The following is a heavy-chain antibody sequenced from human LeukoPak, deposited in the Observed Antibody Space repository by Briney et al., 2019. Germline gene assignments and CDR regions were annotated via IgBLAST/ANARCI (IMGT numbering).Heavy chain of an antibody. V-gene: IGHV1-18*01. CDR1: GYTFTSYG. D-gene: IGHD1-26*01. CDR3: ARVRIVGATPLNYYYYGMDV. CDR2: ISAYNGNT. Sequence: ASVKVSCKASGYTFTSYGIGWVRQAPGQGLEWMGWISAYNGNTNYAQKLQGRVTMTTDTSTSTAYMELRSLRSDDTAVYYCARVRIVGATPLNYYYYGMDVWGQGTTVTVSS. J-gene: IGHJ6*02.